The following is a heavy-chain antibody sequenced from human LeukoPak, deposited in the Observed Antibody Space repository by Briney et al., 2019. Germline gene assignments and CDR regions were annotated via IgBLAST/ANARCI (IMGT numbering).Heavy chain of an antibody. J-gene: IGHJ4*02. CDR3: AKGGYSYGPGDPHFDY. D-gene: IGHD5-18*01. V-gene: IGHV3-23*01. CDR2: ISGSGGST. CDR1: GFTLSSYA. Sequence: GGSLRLSCAASGFTLSSYAMSWVRQAPGKELEWVSAISGSGGSTYYADSVKGRFTISRDNSKNTLYLRMNSLRAEDTAVYYCAKGGYSYGPGDPHFDYWGQGTLVTVSS.